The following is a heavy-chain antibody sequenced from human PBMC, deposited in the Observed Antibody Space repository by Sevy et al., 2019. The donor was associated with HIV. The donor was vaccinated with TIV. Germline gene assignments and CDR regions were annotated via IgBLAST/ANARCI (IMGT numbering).Heavy chain of an antibody. CDR3: ARDRGGSTSYLYYYGMDV. D-gene: IGHD2-2*01. J-gene: IGHJ6*02. CDR2: ISAYNGNT. V-gene: IGHV1-18*01. CDR1: GYTFTSYG. Sequence: ASVKVSCKASGYTFTSYGISWVRQAPGQGLEWMGWISAYNGNTKYAQKLQGRDTMTTDTSTSTAYMELRSLRSDDTAVYYCARDRGGSTSYLYYYGMDVWGQGTTVTVSS.